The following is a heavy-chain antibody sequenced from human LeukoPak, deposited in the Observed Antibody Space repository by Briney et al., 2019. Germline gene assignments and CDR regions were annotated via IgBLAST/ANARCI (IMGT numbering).Heavy chain of an antibody. Sequence: GGSLRLSCVASGVTFSSYVMTWVRQAPGKGLEWVSYISSSDSTIYYADSVKGRFTISRDGAKNSLYLQMNSLRAEDTAVYYCAREGDGIFGVVTHYYMDVWGKGTTVTVSS. CDR2: ISSSDSTI. CDR3: AREGDGIFGVVTHYYMDV. D-gene: IGHD3-3*01. J-gene: IGHJ6*03. CDR1: GVTFSSYV. V-gene: IGHV3-48*01.